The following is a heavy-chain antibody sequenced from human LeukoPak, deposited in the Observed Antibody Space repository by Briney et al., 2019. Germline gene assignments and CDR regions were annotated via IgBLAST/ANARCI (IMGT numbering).Heavy chain of an antibody. CDR3: AKCWLVAATPGWDYYYGMDV. V-gene: IGHV3-30*18. CDR2: ISYDGSNK. D-gene: IGHD2-15*01. Sequence: GGSLRLSCAASGFTFSSYGMHWVRQAPGKGLEGVAVISYDGSNKYYADSVKGRFTISRDNSKNTLYLQMNSLRAEDTAVYYCAKCWLVAATPGWDYYYGMDVWGQGTTVTGPS. J-gene: IGHJ6*02. CDR1: GFTFSSYG.